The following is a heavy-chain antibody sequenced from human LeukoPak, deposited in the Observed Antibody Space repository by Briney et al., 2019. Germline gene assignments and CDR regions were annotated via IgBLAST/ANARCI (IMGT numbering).Heavy chain of an antibody. J-gene: IGHJ4*02. CDR2: IKQDGTEK. Sequence: GSLRLSCAASGFTFSSYWMNWVRQAPGKGLEWVANIKQDGTEKLYVDSVRGRFTISRDNAKNSLYLQMNSLRAEDTAVYYCAKGDSGSYSVDYWGQGTLVTVSS. CDR1: GFTFSSYW. CDR3: AKGDSGSYSVDY. V-gene: IGHV3-7*01. D-gene: IGHD1-26*01.